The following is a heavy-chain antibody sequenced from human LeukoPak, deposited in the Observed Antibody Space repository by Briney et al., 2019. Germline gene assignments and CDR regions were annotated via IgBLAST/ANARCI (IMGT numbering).Heavy chain of an antibody. CDR3: ARDEWELPLDY. CDR1: GFTFSIYS. D-gene: IGHD1-26*01. J-gene: IGHJ4*02. CDR2: MSSSSSTI. Sequence: GGSLRLSCAASGFTFSIYSMNWVRQAPGKGLEWVSYMSSSSSTIYYADSVKGRFTISRDNAKNSLYLQMNSLRAEDTAVYYCARDEWELPLDYWGQGTLVTVSS. V-gene: IGHV3-48*01.